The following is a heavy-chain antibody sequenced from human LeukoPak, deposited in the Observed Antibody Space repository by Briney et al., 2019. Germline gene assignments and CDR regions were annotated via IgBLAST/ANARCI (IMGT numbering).Heavy chain of an antibody. D-gene: IGHD6-13*01. CDR2: ISAYNGNT. CDR1: GYTFTSYG. Sequence: ASVKVSCKASGYTFTSYGISWVRQAPGQGLEWMGWISAYNGNTNYAQKLQGRVTMTTDTSTSTAYMELRSLRSDDTAVYYCARDQAGAAAGPFDYWGQGTLVTVPP. V-gene: IGHV1-18*01. J-gene: IGHJ4*02. CDR3: ARDQAGAAAGPFDY.